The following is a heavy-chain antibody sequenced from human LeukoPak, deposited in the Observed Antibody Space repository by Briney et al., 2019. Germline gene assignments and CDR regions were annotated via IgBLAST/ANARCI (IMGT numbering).Heavy chain of an antibody. Sequence: GGSLRLSCAASGFTFSSYTMSWVRQAPGKGLEWVSTITTSDGNTYYADSVKGRFTISRDNSKNTLYLQMNSLRAEDSALYYCARDRSYAFAIWGQGTMVTVSS. CDR2: ITTSDGNT. J-gene: IGHJ3*02. CDR1: GFTFSSYT. D-gene: IGHD6-13*01. V-gene: IGHV3-23*01. CDR3: ARDRSYAFAI.